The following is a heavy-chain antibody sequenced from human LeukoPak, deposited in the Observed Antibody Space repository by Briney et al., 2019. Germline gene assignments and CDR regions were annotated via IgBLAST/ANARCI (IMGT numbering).Heavy chain of an antibody. V-gene: IGHV4-59*01. CDR1: GGSISSYY. CDR3: ARGPGRVVTSYYCYMDV. CDR2: IYYSGST. J-gene: IGHJ6*03. Sequence: SETLSLTCTVSGGSISSYYWSWIRQPPGKGLEWIGYIYYSGSTNYNPSLKSRVTISVDTSKNQFSLKLSSVTAADTAVYYCARGPGRVVTSYYCYMDVWGKGTTVTVSS. D-gene: IGHD3-22*01.